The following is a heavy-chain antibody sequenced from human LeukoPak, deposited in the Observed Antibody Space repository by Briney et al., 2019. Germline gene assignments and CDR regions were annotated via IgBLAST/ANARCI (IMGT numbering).Heavy chain of an antibody. V-gene: IGHV4-30-2*01. D-gene: IGHD4-11*01. CDR2: IYHSGST. CDR1: GGSISSGGYS. Sequence: SETLSLTCAVSGGSISSGGYSWSWIRQPPGKGLEWIGYIYHSGSTYYNPSLKSRVTISVDRSKNQFSLKLSSVPAADTAVYYCARADPRLRFDPWGQGTLVTVSS. J-gene: IGHJ5*02. CDR3: ARADPRLRFDP.